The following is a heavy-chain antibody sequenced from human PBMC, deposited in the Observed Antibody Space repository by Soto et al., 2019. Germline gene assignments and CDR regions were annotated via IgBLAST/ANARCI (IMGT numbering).Heavy chain of an antibody. CDR2: ISSSGSYI. V-gene: IGHV3-21*01. D-gene: IGHD3-22*01. CDR1: GFTFSSYS. CDR3: ARDRDYDSSGYYNPRSGMDV. Sequence: EVQLVESGGGLVKPGGSLRLSCAASGFTFSSYSMNWVRQAPGKGLEWVSSISSSGSYIYYADSVKGQFTISRDNAKNSLYLQMNSLRAEDTAVYYCARDRDYDSSGYYNPRSGMDVWGQGTTVTVSS. J-gene: IGHJ6*02.